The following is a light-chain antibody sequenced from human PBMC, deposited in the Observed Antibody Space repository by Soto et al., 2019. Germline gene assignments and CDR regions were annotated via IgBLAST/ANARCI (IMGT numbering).Light chain of an antibody. CDR2: TAS. CDR3: QQYNSYPWT. Sequence: EIVLTQSPATLSLSPGERADLSCRASQSVSRNYLAWYQQKPGQAPRLLIYTASRRATGIPDRFSGSGSGTQFTLTISSLQPDDFATYYCQQYNSYPWTFSQGTKVDI. V-gene: IGKV3-20*01. J-gene: IGKJ1*01. CDR1: QSVSRNY.